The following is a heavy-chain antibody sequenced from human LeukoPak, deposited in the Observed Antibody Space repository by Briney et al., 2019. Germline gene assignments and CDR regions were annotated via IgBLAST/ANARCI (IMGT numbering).Heavy chain of an antibody. CDR1: EFPFTTFQ. CDR3: VGGGLPYFDL. Sequence: PWGPLRLSCQPPEFPFTTFQLNWARQAPRKGLKWVSYISGSGGSIYYADSVKGRFTISRDNAKNSLYLQMNKLRAEGTVVYCCVGGGLPYFDLWGGGTVVSVSS. CDR2: ISGSGGSI. J-gene: IGHJ4*02. D-gene: IGHD3-16*01. V-gene: IGHV3-48*03.